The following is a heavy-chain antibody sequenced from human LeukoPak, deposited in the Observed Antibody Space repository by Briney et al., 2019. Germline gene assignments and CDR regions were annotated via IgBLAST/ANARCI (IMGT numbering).Heavy chain of an antibody. CDR1: GGTFSSYA. Sequence: SVKVSCKASGGTFSSYAISWVRQAPGQGLEWMGRIIPILGIANYAQKFQGRVTITADKSTSTAYMELSSLRSEDTAVYYCARAPTGELHFDYWGQGTLVTVSS. J-gene: IGHJ4*02. D-gene: IGHD1-26*01. V-gene: IGHV1-69*04. CDR2: IIPILGIA. CDR3: ARAPTGELHFDY.